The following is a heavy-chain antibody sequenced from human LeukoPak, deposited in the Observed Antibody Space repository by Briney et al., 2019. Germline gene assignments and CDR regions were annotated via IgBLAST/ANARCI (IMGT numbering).Heavy chain of an antibody. Sequence: RPGGSLRLSCAASGFTLSNSAMSWVRQAPGKGLEWVSFIRSKAYGGTTEYAASVKGRFTISRDDSKSIAYLQMNSLKTEDTAVYYCTREGCGSYCNYFDYWGQGTLVTVSS. J-gene: IGHJ4*02. V-gene: IGHV3-49*04. CDR3: TREGCGSYCNYFDY. CDR2: IRSKAYGGTT. D-gene: IGHD1-26*01. CDR1: GFTLSNSA.